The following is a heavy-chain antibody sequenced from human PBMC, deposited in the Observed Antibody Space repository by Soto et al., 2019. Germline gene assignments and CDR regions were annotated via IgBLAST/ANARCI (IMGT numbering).Heavy chain of an antibody. CDR2: IYFSGST. CDR1: VGSISSSGCY. V-gene: IGHV4-39*01. D-gene: IGHD3-3*01. Sequence: QLHLQESGPGLVKPSETLSLTCIVSVGSISSSGCYWGWIRQPPGKGLEWIGNIYFSGSTHYNPSLKSRVIISVDTFKSQFSLKLSSVTAADTAVYFCARWARSGGHFVYCGQGILVIVSS. CDR3: ARWARSGGHFVY. J-gene: IGHJ4*02.